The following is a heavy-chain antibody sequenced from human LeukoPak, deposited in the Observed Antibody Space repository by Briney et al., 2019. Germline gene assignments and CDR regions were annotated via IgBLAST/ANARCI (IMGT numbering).Heavy chain of an antibody. Sequence: SVKVSCKASGGTFSSYAIGWVRQAPGQGLEWMGGIIPIFGTANYAQKFQGRVTITADESTSTAYMELSSLRSEDTAVYYCASSQETSSKPRRYYYYMDVWGKGTTVTVSS. J-gene: IGHJ6*03. CDR2: IIPIFGTA. D-gene: IGHD2-2*01. CDR3: ASSQETSSKPRRYYYYMDV. CDR1: GGTFSSYA. V-gene: IGHV1-69*13.